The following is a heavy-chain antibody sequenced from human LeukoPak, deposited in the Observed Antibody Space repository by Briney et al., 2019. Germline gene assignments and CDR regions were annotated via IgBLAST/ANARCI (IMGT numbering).Heavy chain of an antibody. Sequence: ASVKVSCKASGYTFTGYYMHWVRQAPGQGLEWMGWINPNSGGTNYAQKFQGRVTMTRDTSISTAYMELSRLRSDDTAVYYCARHFRYYDFWSGYYPPSYYYYMDVWGKGTTVTVSS. CDR2: INPNSGGT. CDR1: GYTFTGYY. V-gene: IGHV1-2*02. J-gene: IGHJ6*03. CDR3: ARHFRYYDFWSGYYPPSYYYYMDV. D-gene: IGHD3-3*01.